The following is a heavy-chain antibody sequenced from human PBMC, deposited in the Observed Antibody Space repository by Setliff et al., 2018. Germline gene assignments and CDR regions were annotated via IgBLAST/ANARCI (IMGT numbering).Heavy chain of an antibody. Sequence: PSETLSLTCTVSGGSISTYYWSWIRQTPVKGLEWIGYVYYSGTTNYNPLFKSRVTISVDRPKNQFSLKLSSVTAADTAVYFCARGPRFDYESPTYRRRFDPWGQGTAVTVSS. J-gene: IGHJ5*02. CDR1: GGSISTYY. D-gene: IGHD3-22*01. CDR3: ARGPRFDYESPTYRRRFDP. V-gene: IGHV4-59*12. CDR2: VYYSGTT.